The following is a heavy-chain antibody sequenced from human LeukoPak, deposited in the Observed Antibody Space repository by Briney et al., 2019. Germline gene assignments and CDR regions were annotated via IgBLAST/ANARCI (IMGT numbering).Heavy chain of an antibody. CDR2: IGYNGGT. CDR1: GGSISGYF. V-gene: IGHV4-59*03. Sequence: SETLSLTCTASGGSISGYFLTWIRQPPGKGLECIGYIGYNGGTNYNPSLKSRVTMFVDMSKNQFSLHLSSVTAADTAVYFCARSPGFSYGFGYFDYWGQGTLVTVSS. D-gene: IGHD5-18*01. CDR3: ARSPGFSYGFGYFDY. J-gene: IGHJ4*02.